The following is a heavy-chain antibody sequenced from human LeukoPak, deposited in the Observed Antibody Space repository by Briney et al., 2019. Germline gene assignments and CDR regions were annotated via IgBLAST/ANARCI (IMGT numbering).Heavy chain of an antibody. CDR2: ISSGTPTI. Sequence: GGSLRLSCAASGFTFSTYNMNWVRQAPGKGLEWVSYISSGTPTIYSADSVEGRFTISRDNANNSLYLQMNSLRGEDAAVYYCARVSSDYYVDYWGQGTLVTVSS. CDR1: GFTFSTYN. J-gene: IGHJ4*02. D-gene: IGHD3-22*01. CDR3: ARVSSDYYVDY. V-gene: IGHV3-48*01.